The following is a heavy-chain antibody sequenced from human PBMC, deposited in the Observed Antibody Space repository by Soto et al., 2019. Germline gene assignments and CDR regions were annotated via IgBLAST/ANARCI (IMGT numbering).Heavy chain of an antibody. J-gene: IGHJ6*02. CDR3: ARGYGGNSHGLDV. Sequence: QVQLVESGGGVVQPGRSLRLSCVASGFTFSRYAIHWVSKAPGKGLEWVAIISYDGSDEYYADSVKGRFTISRDNSKDTMYLQMNNLRGEDTAVYYCARGYGGNSHGLDVWGQGTTVAVSS. CDR1: GFTFSRYA. D-gene: IGHD4-17*01. V-gene: IGHV3-30-3*01. CDR2: ISYDGSDE.